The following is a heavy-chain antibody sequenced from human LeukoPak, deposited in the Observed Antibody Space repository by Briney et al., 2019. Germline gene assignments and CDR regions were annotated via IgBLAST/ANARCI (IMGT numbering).Heavy chain of an antibody. CDR2: IFHSGST. J-gene: IGHJ4*02. CDR1: RGSVSSDSYY. CDR3: ARPGYSSGWYLAPFDY. V-gene: IGHV4-39*01. D-gene: IGHD6-19*01. Sequence: SETLSLTCTVSRGSVSSDSYYWGWIRQPPGKGLEWIGNIFHSGSTYYNPSLKSRVTISVDTSKNQFSLKLSSVTAADTAVYYCARPGYSSGWYLAPFDYWGQGTLVTVSS.